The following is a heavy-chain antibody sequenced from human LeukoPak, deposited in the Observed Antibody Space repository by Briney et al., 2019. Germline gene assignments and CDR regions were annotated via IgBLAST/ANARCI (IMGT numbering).Heavy chain of an antibody. V-gene: IGHV1-69*05. CDR1: GGTFSSYA. Sequence: VASVKVSCKASGGTFSSYAISWVRQAPGQGLEWMGRIIPIFGTANYAQKFQGRVTITTDESTSTAYMELSSLRSEDTAVYYCARDGDSSGWYEVDYWGQGTLVTVSS. CDR3: ARDGDSSGWYEVDY. D-gene: IGHD6-19*01. J-gene: IGHJ4*02. CDR2: IIPIFGTA.